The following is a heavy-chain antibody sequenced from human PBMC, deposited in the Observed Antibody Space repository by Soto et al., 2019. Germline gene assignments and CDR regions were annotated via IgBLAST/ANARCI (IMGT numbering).Heavy chain of an antibody. V-gene: IGHV3-23*01. CDR3: AKVRSSKTLLTRYDFDY. CDR1: GFTFSSYA. CDR2: ISGSGGST. D-gene: IGHD6-6*01. Sequence: LRLSCAASGFTFSSYAMSWVRQAPGKGLEWVSAISGSGGSTYYADSVKGRFTISRDKSNNTLYLQMNSLRAEDTAVYYCAKVRSSKTLLTRYDFDYWGQGTMVTVSS. J-gene: IGHJ4*02.